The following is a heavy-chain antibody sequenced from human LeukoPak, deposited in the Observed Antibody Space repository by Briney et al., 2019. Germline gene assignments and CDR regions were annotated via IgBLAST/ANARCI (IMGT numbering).Heavy chain of an antibody. CDR1: GFTFSSYS. J-gene: IGHJ6*02. Sequence: GGSLRLSCAASGFTFSSYSMNCVRQAPGKGLEWVSSISCSSGYTYYADSLKGRSTISRTHAKNSLFLQMSSLRAEGTAVYYCARDSSGTDRCYYGVDVWGQGTTVTVSS. V-gene: IGHV3-21*01. CDR2: ISCSSGYT. D-gene: IGHD1-1*01. CDR3: ARDSSGTDRCYYGVDV.